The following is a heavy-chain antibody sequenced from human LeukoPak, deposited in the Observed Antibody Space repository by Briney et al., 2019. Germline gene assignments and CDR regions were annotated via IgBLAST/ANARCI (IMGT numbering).Heavy chain of an antibody. CDR3: ARGRGFGGGSSGWYNNWFDP. CDR2: IYYSGST. CDR1: GGSISSYY. J-gene: IGHJ5*02. V-gene: IGHV4-59*01. Sequence: SGTLSLTCTVSGGSISSYYRSWIRQPPGKGLEWIGYIYYSGSTNYNPSLKSRVTISVDTSKNQFSLKLSSVTAADTAVYYCARGRGFGGGSSGWYNNWFDPWGQGTLDTVSS. D-gene: IGHD6-19*01.